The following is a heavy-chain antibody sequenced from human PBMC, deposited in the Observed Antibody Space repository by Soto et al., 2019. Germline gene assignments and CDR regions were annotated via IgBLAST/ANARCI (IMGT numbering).Heavy chain of an antibody. CDR1: GYTFTSYD. V-gene: IGHV1-8*01. CDR3: ARGPLRPNSYYYYMDV. CDR2: MNPNSGNT. J-gene: IGHJ6*03. Sequence: ASVKVSCKASGYTFTSYDINWVRQATGQGLEWMGWMNPNSGNTGYAQKFQGRVTMTRNTSISTAYMELSSLRSEDTAVHYCARGPLRPNSYYYYMDVWGKGTTVTVSS.